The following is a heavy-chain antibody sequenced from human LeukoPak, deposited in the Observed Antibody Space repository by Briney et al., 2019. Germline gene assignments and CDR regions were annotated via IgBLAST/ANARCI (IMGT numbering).Heavy chain of an antibody. V-gene: IGHV3-7*03. J-gene: IGHJ4*02. CDR2: IKEDGSEK. Sequence: GGSLRLSCTASGFTFNRDWTAWVRQAPGKGLEWVANIKEDGSEKNYVDSVKGRFTMSRDNSKNTLYLQMNSLRAEDTAVYYCAKGSTYSGSLVDYWGQGTLVTVSS. D-gene: IGHD1-26*01. CDR1: GFTFNRDW. CDR3: AKGSTYSGSLVDY.